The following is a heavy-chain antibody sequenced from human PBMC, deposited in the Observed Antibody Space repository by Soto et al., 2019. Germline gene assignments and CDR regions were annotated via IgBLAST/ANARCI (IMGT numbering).Heavy chain of an antibody. J-gene: IGHJ4*02. CDR1: AGFINRSNW. D-gene: IGHD5-18*01. CDR3: ASQYSYSHDF. CDR2: IYHSGTT. V-gene: IGHV4-4*02. Sequence: QVQLQESGPGLVKPSGTLSLTCAVSAGFINRSNWWSWVRQPPGKGLEWIGEIYHSGTTNYNPALKSRVTISKDKSKTQFSLKLSSVTAADTAVYYCASQYSYSHDFWGQGTLVTVSS.